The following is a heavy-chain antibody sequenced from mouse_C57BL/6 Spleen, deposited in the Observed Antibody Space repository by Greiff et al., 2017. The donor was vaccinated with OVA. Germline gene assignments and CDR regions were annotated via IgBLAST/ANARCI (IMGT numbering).Heavy chain of an antibody. D-gene: IGHD2-1*01. J-gene: IGHJ4*01. V-gene: IGHV1-50*01. CDR3: ARWEVTARYAMDY. CDR2: IDPSDSYT. Sequence: QVQLKQPGAELVKPGASVNLSCKASGYTFTSYWMQWVKQRPGQGLEWIGEIDPSDSYTNYNQKFKGKATLTVDTSSSTAYMQLSSLTSEDSAVYYCARWEVTARYAMDYWGQGTSVTVSS. CDR1: GYTFTSYW.